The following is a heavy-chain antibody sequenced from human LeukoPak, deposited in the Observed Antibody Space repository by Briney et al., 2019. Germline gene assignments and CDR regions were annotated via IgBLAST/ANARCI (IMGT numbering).Heavy chain of an antibody. J-gene: IGHJ4*01. D-gene: IGHD1/OR15-1a*01. CDR2: ISYDGGYQ. V-gene: IGHV3-30*04. CDR1: GFTFGSYA. Sequence: GGSLRLSCAASGFTFGSYAMDWVRQAPGKGLEWVGDISYDGGYQSYAVSVRGRFTISRDNSKNTLFLQMNSLRPEDAAVYYCATESSLNNWGHGTLVTVSS. CDR3: ATESSLNN.